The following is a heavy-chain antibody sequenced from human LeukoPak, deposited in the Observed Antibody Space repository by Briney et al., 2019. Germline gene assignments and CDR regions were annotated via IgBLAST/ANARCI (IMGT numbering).Heavy chain of an antibody. V-gene: IGHV3-74*01. CDR3: ARDRSSLGLWFGELRN. CDR2: INSDGSTI. J-gene: IGHJ4*02. CDR1: GFTFTSYW. D-gene: IGHD3-10*01. Sequence: SGGSLTLSCAASGFTFTSYWMHWVRQAPGKGLVWVSRINSDGSTITYADSVKGRFTISRDNAKNTLYLQMNSLRAEDTAVYYCARDRSSLGLWFGELRNWGQGTLVTVSS.